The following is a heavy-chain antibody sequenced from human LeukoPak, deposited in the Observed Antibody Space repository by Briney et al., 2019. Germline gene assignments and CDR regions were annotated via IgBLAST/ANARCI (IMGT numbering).Heavy chain of an antibody. J-gene: IGHJ3*02. CDR1: GFTFSSYA. D-gene: IGHD3-22*01. CDR2: ISGSGGST. V-gene: IGHV3-23*01. Sequence: PGGSLRLSCAASGFTFSSYAMSWVRQAPGKGLEWVSAISGSGGSTYYADSVKGRFTISRGNSKNTLYLQMNSLRAEDTAVYYCAKGGAYYYDSSGYFSIWGQGTMVTVSS. CDR3: AKGGAYYYDSSGYFSI.